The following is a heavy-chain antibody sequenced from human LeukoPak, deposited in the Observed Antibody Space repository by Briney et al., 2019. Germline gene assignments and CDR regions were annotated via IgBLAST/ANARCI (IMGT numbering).Heavy chain of an antibody. CDR3: ARDTGYDILTGYSYYFDY. D-gene: IGHD3-9*01. CDR1: GGSISSGGYY. Sequence: SQTLSLTCTVSGGSISSGGYYWGWIRQPAGKGLEWIGRIYTSGSTNYNPSLKSRVTMSVDTSKNQFSLKLSSVTAADTAVYYCARDTGYDILTGYSYYFDYWGQGTLVTVSS. V-gene: IGHV4-61*02. J-gene: IGHJ4*02. CDR2: IYTSGST.